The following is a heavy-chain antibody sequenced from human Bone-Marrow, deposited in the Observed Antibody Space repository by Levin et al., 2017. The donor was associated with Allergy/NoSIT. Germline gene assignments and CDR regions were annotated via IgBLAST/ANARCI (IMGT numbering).Heavy chain of an antibody. CDR3: VRDPLATGPPY. D-gene: IGHD3-9*01. CDR2: ISGSGSTI. V-gene: IGHV3-11*01. CDR1: GFTFGDYF. J-gene: IGHJ4*02. Sequence: GGSLRLSCAASGFTFGDYFMTWLRQAPGKGLEWVSYISGSGSTIYYGDSVRGRFTISRDNARNSLFLQMNSLRTEDTAVYYCVRDPLATGPPYWGQGTLVTVSS.